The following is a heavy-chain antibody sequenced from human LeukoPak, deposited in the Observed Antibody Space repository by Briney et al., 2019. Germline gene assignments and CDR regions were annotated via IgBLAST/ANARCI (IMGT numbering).Heavy chain of an antibody. V-gene: IGHV4-61*08. Sequence: PSETLSLTCTVSGGSFNSDGSYWSWVRQPPGRGLEWIGYVSYIGSTNYNPSLKSRVTISVDTSKNQFSLKLSYVTAADTAVYYCARDPTTVTKGLDIWGQGTMVTVSS. CDR2: VSYIGST. J-gene: IGHJ3*02. CDR3: ARDPTTVTKGLDI. D-gene: IGHD4-17*01. CDR1: GGSFNSDGSY.